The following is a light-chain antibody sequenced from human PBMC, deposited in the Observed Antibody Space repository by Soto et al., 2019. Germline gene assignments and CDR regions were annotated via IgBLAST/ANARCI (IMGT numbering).Light chain of an antibody. CDR2: DVS. J-gene: IGKJ1*01. V-gene: IGKV3-11*01. Sequence: MVLTQSPATLSLSPGERATLSCRASESVTDYLAWYQQKPGQAPRLLVYDVSNRAAGIPTRFSGGGSGTDFTLTISNVEPEDFAVYYCQQRSDWPWTFGQGTKVDIK. CDR1: ESVTDY. CDR3: QQRSDWPWT.